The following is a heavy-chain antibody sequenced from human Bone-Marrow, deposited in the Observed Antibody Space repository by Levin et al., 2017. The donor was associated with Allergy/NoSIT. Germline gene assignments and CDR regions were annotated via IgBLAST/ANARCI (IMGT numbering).Heavy chain of an antibody. J-gene: IGHJ6*02. D-gene: IGHD3-16*02. CDR1: GFTFSRYW. CDR3: ARDLSYGMDV. V-gene: IGHV3-74*01. Sequence: SCAASGFTFSRYWMHWVRQAPGKGLVWVSRIHKDGSGTSYADSVKGRFTISRDNAKNTLYLQMNSLRAEDTAVYYCARDLSYGMDVWGQGTTLIVSS. CDR2: IHKDGSGT.